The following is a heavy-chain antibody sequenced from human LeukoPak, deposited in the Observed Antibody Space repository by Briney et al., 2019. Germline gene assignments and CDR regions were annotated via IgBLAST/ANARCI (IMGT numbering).Heavy chain of an antibody. CDR1: GFTFSDAW. CDR3: TTRRQDGW. CDR2: IKSKSDGGTI. V-gene: IGHV3-15*01. D-gene: IGHD2-15*01. J-gene: IGHJ4*02. Sequence: WGSLRLSCVGSGFTFSDAWMGWVRQAPGKGLEWVGRIKSKSDGGTIDYAAPVKGRFTISRDDSRNTLYLQMNSLKTEDTAVYYCTTRRQDGWWGQGTLVTVS.